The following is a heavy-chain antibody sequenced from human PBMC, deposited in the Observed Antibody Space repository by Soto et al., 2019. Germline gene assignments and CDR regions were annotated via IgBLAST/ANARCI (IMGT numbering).Heavy chain of an antibody. V-gene: IGHV3-23*01. CDR1: GFTFSSYA. J-gene: IGHJ5*02. CDR2: ISGSGDYT. Sequence: EVQLLESVGGLVQPGESLRLSCAASGFTFSSYAMTWVRQAPGKGLEWVSSISGSGDYTYFADSVKGRFTISRDNSKDTLYLQMSSLRVEDTAIYYCAKDSRSHPQGWFDPWGQGTLVTVSS. CDR3: AKDSRSHPQGWFDP. D-gene: IGHD2-15*01.